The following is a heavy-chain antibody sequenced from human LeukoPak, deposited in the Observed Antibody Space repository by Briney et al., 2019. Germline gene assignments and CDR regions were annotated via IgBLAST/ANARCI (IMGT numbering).Heavy chain of an antibody. V-gene: IGHV3-21*01. J-gene: IGHJ3*02. CDR1: GFTFNTYS. CDR3: AKIWFGEFHDAFDI. D-gene: IGHD3-10*01. CDR2: IDSSGGYM. Sequence: GGSLRLSCAASGFTFNTYSMNWARQAPGKGLEWVSSIDSSGGYMFYADSVKGRFTISRDNSKNTLYLQMNSLRAEDTAVYYCAKIWFGEFHDAFDIWGQGTMVTVSS.